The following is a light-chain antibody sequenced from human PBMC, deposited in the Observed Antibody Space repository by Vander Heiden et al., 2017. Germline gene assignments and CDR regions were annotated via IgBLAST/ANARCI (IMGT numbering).Light chain of an antibody. CDR3: QQYNIYPLI. J-gene: IGKJ4*01. CDR2: KAS. Sequence: DIQMTQPPSTLSASVGDRVTITCRASQTISNWLAWYQQKPGKAPKLLIYKASSLERGVPSRFSGSGSGTEFTLTISSLQPDDFATYYCQQYNIYPLIFGGGTKVEIK. V-gene: IGKV1-5*03. CDR1: QTISNW.